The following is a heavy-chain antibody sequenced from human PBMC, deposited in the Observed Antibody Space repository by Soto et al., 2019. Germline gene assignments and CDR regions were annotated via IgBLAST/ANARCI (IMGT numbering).Heavy chain of an antibody. CDR2: ISAYNGNT. V-gene: IGHV1-18*01. D-gene: IGHD2-15*01. CDR1: GYTFTSYC. J-gene: IGHJ6*02. Sequence: ASVKVSCKAAGYTFTSYCISWVRQAPGQGLEWMGWISAYNGNTNYAQKLQGRVTMTTDTSTSTAYMELRSLRSDDTAVYYCARDRKGTGLPPYYYGMDVWGQGTTFTVSS. CDR3: ARDRKGTGLPPYYYGMDV.